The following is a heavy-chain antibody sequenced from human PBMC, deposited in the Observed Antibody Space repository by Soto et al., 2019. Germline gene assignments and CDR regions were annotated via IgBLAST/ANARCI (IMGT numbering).Heavy chain of an antibody. CDR1: GYTFTDYG. Sequence: QVQLVASGAEVKKPGASVKVSCKASGYTFTDYGISWVRQAPGQGLEWMGWISGYKGNTKYAQKFQGRVTMTTDTHTNTAYMELRSLRSDDTAVYYCARDREYYYDSSGNYYYHYGLDVWGQGTTVTVS. V-gene: IGHV1-18*04. J-gene: IGHJ6*02. CDR2: ISGYKGNT. CDR3: ARDREYYYDSSGNYYYHYGLDV. D-gene: IGHD3-22*01.